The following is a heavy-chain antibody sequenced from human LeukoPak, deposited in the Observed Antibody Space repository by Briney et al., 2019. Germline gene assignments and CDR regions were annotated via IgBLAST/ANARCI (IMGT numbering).Heavy chain of an antibody. D-gene: IGHD6-19*01. J-gene: IGHJ5*02. CDR3: ASVQWLSWFDP. CDR1: GGSISSSSYY. Sequence: SETLSLTCTVSGGSISSSSYYWGWIRQPPGKGLEWIGSIYYSGSTYYNPSLKSRVTISVDTSKNQFSLKLSSVTAADTAVYYCASVQWLSWFDPWGQGTLVTVSS. CDR2: IYYSGST. V-gene: IGHV4-39*07.